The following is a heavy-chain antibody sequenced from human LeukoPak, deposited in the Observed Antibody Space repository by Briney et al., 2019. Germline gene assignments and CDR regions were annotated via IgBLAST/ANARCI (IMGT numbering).Heavy chain of an antibody. D-gene: IGHD3-10*01. CDR1: GFTFSSYA. Sequence: TGGSLRLSCAASGFTFSSYAMSWVRQAPGKGLEWVSAISGSGGSTYYADAVRGRFTIFRDNSKNTVYLQMNSLRDEDTAVYYCALNAYYSGMTTWGQGILVTVSS. CDR2: ISGSGGST. CDR3: ALNAYYSGMTT. J-gene: IGHJ4*02. V-gene: IGHV3-23*01.